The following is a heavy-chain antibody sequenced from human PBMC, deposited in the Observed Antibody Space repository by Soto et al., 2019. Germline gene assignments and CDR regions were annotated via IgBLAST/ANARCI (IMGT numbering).Heavy chain of an antibody. Sequence: QVQVVESGGGVVQAGRSLRLSCEVSGFTFSRYGMHWVRQAPGRGLEWVAFIWYDGSNKNYGDSVKGRFTVSRDDLKNTVYLQMKSLRAEDTAVYYCARDMDFVYIVSTIVHHYSFSGMDVWGQGTTVTVSS. CDR3: ARDMDFVYIVSTIVHHYSFSGMDV. CDR1: GFTFSRYG. V-gene: IGHV3-33*01. J-gene: IGHJ6*02. D-gene: IGHD5-12*01. CDR2: IWYDGSNK.